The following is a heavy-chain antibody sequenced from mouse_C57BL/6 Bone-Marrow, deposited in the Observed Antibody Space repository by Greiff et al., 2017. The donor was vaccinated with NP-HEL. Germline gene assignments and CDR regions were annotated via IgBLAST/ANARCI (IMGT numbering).Heavy chain of an antibody. J-gene: IGHJ4*01. CDR2: IWGGGST. Sequence: QVQLKESGPGLAAPSQSLSITCTVSGFSLTSYGVAWVRQPPGTGLEWLGVIWGGGSTNYSPALMSRLSISKHNPKRQVCIEMDSVQTDGTAMNYCAKRERGYAMDDWGQGRSVSVS. V-gene: IGHV2-9*01. CDR1: GFSLTSYG. CDR3: AKRERGYAMDD.